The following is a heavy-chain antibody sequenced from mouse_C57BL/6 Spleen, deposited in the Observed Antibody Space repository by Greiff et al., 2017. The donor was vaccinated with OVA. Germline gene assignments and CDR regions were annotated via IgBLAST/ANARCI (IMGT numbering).Heavy chain of an antibody. CDR2: IDPSDSYT. J-gene: IGHJ1*03. Sequence: VQLQQPGAELVMPGASVKLSCKASGYTFTSYWMHWVKQRPGQGLEWIGEIDPSDSYTNYNQKFKGKSTLTVDKSSSTAYMPLSSLTSADSAVSNCARGGYAISFFDVWGTGSTVTVSS. CDR3: ARGGYAISFFDV. D-gene: IGHD1-1*01. V-gene: IGHV1-69*01. CDR1: GYTFTSYW.